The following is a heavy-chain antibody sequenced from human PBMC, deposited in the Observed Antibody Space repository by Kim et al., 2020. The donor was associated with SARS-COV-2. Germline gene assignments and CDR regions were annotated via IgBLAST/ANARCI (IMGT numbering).Heavy chain of an antibody. CDR3: ARHATYSSTSDY. V-gene: IGHV4-39*01. D-gene: IGHD6-13*01. Sequence: YYNPSLKSRVTISVDPSKNQFSLKLSSVTAADTAVYYCARHATYSSTSDYWGQGTLVTVSS. J-gene: IGHJ4*02.